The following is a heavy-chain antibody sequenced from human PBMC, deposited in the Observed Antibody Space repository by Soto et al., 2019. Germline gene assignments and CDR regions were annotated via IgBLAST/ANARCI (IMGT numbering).Heavy chain of an antibody. J-gene: IGHJ5*02. Sequence: ASVKVSCKVSGYTLTELSMHWVRQAPGKGLEWMGGFDPEDGETIYAQKFQGRVTMTEDTSTDTAYMELSSLRSEDTAVYYCATSGQLVHWFDPWGQGTLVTVS. CDR2: FDPEDGET. V-gene: IGHV1-24*01. CDR3: ATSGQLVHWFDP. D-gene: IGHD6-13*01. CDR1: GYTLTELS.